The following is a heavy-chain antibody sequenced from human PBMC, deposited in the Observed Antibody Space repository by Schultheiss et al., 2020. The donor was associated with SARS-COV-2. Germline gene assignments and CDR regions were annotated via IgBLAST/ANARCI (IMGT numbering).Heavy chain of an antibody. CDR3: ARSLVRGDGLDY. CDR1: GGSISSYY. Sequence: SETLSLTFTVSGGSISSYYWSWIRQPPGKGLEWIGYIYYSGSTNYNPSLKSRVTISVDTSKNQFSLKLSSVTAADTAVYYCARSLVRGDGLDYWGQGTLVTVSS. D-gene: IGHD3-10*01. V-gene: IGHV4-59*08. CDR2: IYYSGST. J-gene: IGHJ4*02.